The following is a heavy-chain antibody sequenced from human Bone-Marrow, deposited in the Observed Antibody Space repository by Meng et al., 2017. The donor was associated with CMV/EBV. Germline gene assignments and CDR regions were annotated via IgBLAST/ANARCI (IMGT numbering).Heavy chain of an antibody. CDR1: GGSISSSSYY. CDR2: INHSGST. J-gene: IGHJ4*02. D-gene: IGHD6-13*01. V-gene: IGHV4-39*01. CDR3: ARQTHYSTQVY. Sequence: SETLSLTCTVSGGSISSSSYYWSWIRQPPGKGLEWIGEINHSGSTNYNPSLKSRVTISVDTSKNQFSLKLSSVTAADTAVYYCARQTHYSTQVYWGQGTLVTVSS.